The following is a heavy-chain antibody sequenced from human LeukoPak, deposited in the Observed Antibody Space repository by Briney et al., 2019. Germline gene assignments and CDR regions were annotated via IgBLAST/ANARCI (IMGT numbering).Heavy chain of an antibody. J-gene: IGHJ3*02. CDR3: ARDRNHGDWNAFDI. Sequence: ASVKVSCKASGGTFSSYAISWVRQAPGQGLEWMGGIIPIFGTANYAQKFQGRVTITADESTSTAYMELSSLRSEDTAVYYCARDRNHGDWNAFDIWGQGTMVTVSS. CDR1: GGTFSSYA. D-gene: IGHD4-17*01. V-gene: IGHV1-69*13. CDR2: IIPIFGTA.